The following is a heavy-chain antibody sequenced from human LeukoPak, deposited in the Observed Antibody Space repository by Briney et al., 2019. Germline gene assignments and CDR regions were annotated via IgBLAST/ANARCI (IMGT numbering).Heavy chain of an antibody. CDR2: ISGSGGST. CDR3: ARGIYDFWSGYSPKGYYYMDV. CDR1: GFTFSSYA. Sequence: SGGSLRLSCAASGFTFSSYAMSWVRQAPGKGLEWVSAISGSGGSTYYADSVKGRFTISRDNSKNTLYLQMNSLRAEDTAVYYCARGIYDFWSGYSPKGYYYMDVWGKGTTVTISS. V-gene: IGHV3-23*01. J-gene: IGHJ6*03. D-gene: IGHD3-3*01.